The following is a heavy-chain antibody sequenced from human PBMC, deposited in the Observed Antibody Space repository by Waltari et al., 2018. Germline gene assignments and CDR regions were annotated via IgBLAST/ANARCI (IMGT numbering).Heavy chain of an antibody. V-gene: IGHV4-39*07. CDR3: AKESTVPITMTSL. D-gene: IGHD3-22*01. J-gene: IGHJ4*02. CDR1: GGSISSSSYY. Sequence: QLQLQESGPGLVKPSETLSLTCTVPGGSISSSSYYWGWTRQPPGKGLEWIGSVYHSGRTYYNPSLKSRVTISVDTSKNQFSLKINSVTAADTAVYYCAKESTVPITMTSLWGQGTLVTVSS. CDR2: VYHSGRT.